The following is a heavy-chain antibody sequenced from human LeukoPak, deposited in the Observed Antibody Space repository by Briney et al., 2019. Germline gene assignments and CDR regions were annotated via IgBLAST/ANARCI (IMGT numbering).Heavy chain of an antibody. CDR2: ISYDGSNT. V-gene: IGHV3-30*18. CDR3: AKPYYYGSRSYMDY. Sequence: GGSLRLSCAASGFTFSSYGMNWVRQAPGKGLEWVAVISYDGSNTYYADSVKGRFTISRDNSKNMLYLQMNSLRAEDTAVYYCAKPYYYGSRSYMDYWGQGTLVTVSS. D-gene: IGHD3-10*01. CDR1: GFTFSSYG. J-gene: IGHJ4*02.